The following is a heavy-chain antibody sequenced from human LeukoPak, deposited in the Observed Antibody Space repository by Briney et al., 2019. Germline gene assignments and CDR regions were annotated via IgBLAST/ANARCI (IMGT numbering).Heavy chain of an antibody. J-gene: IGHJ4*02. CDR3: ATGLRGGVYNYDSSGLGYFDY. Sequence: ASVKVSCKVSGYTLTELSMHWVRQAPGKGLEWMGGFDPEDGETIYAQQFQGRVTMTEDTSTDTAYMELSSLRSEDTAVYYCATGLRGGVYNYDSSGLGYFDYWGQGTLVTVSS. CDR2: FDPEDGET. V-gene: IGHV1-24*01. CDR1: GYTLTELS. D-gene: IGHD3-22*01.